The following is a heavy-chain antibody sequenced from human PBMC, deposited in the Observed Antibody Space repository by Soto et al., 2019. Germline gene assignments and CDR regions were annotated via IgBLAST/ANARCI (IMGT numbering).Heavy chain of an antibody. CDR1: GLIFSDYH. Sequence: EVQLVESGGGLVQPGGSLRLSCAASGLIFSDYHMYWVRQAPGKGLEWVGRIRRKANSYTTEYAASVKGRFTISRDDSKNSLYLQMNSLKTEDTAVYYCAMLVGGSGGSNDMDVWGQGTTVTVSS. D-gene: IGHD3-10*02. J-gene: IGHJ6*02. CDR2: IRRKANSYTT. V-gene: IGHV3-72*01. CDR3: AMLVGGSGGSNDMDV.